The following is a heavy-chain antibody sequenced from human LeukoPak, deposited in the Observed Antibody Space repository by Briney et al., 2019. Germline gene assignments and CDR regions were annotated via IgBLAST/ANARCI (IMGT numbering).Heavy chain of an antibody. CDR2: INRDGSQK. J-gene: IGHJ4*02. D-gene: IGHD2-15*01. V-gene: IGHV3-7*01. CDR1: GFSLSAYW. CDR3: AGDNTYSSGSRFYDRFDY. Sequence: PGGSLRLSCAASGFSLSAYWMTWVRQAPGKGLEWVANINRDGSQKNHVDSVKGRFTISRDNAKNSLYLQMNSLTAEDTAVYYCAGDNTYSSGSRFYDRFDYWGQGTLVTVSS.